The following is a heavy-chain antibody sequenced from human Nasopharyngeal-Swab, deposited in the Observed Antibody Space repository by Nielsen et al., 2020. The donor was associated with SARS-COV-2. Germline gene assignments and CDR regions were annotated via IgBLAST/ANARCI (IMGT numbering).Heavy chain of an antibody. Sequence: GESLKISCTISGFTFGDYGMSWFRQAPGKGLEWVSSISSSSSYIYYADSVKGRFTISRDNAKNSLYLQMNSLRAEDTAVYYCARDGLDYDFWSAYFMDVWGQGTTVTVSS. D-gene: IGHD3-3*01. CDR3: ARDGLDYDFWSAYFMDV. CDR1: GFTFGDYG. V-gene: IGHV3-21*01. J-gene: IGHJ6*02. CDR2: ISSSSSYI.